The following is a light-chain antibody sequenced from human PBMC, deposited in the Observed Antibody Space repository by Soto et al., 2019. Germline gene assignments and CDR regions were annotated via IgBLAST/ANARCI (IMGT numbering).Light chain of an antibody. CDR2: GAS. CDR3: QQYNIWPLT. V-gene: IGKV3-15*01. J-gene: IGKJ1*01. Sequence: EIVMTQSPATLSVSPGERATLSCRASQSVSNNLAWYQQKPGQAPRLLIFGASTRATGIPARFSGSGSGTEFTLTISSLQSEDFAVYYCQQYNIWPLTFGQGTKVDIK. CDR1: QSVSNN.